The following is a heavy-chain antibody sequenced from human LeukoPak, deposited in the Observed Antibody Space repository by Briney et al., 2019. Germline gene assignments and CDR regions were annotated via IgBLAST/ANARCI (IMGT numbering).Heavy chain of an antibody. Sequence: GGSLRPSCAASGFTFSSYWMSWVRQAPGKGLEWVANIKQDGSEKYYVDSVKGRFTISRDNAKNSLYLQMNSLRAEDTAVYYCARDIVVVPAAISGYLWTWGQGTLVTVSS. CDR2: IKQDGSEK. V-gene: IGHV3-7*01. CDR3: ARDIVVVPAAISGYLWT. D-gene: IGHD2-2*01. J-gene: IGHJ5*02. CDR1: GFTFSSYW.